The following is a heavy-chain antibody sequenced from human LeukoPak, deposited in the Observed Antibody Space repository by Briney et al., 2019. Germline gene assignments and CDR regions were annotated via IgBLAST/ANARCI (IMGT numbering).Heavy chain of an antibody. J-gene: IGHJ6*03. Sequence: PSETLSLTCAVYGGSFSGYYWGWIRQPPGKGLEWIGEINHSGSTNYNPSLKSRVTISVGTSKNQFSLKLSSVTAADTAVYYCARMGYSSSWYLRGSGYYYYMDVWGKGTTVTVSS. CDR1: GGSFSGYY. CDR3: ARMGYSSSWYLRGSGYYYYMDV. V-gene: IGHV4-34*01. CDR2: INHSGST. D-gene: IGHD6-13*01.